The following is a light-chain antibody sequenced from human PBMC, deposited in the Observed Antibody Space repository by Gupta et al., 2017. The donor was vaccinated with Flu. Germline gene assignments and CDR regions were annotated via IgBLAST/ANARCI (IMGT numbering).Light chain of an antibody. CDR3: QQYNKWPPGA. J-gene: IGKJ4*01. CDR2: SAF. Sequence: GTLSVSPGERATHSCRASQSVGSDLAWYQQKPGQGPRLLIYSAFVRATGIPARFSGSGSGTEFTLTISSLQSEDVGVYYCQQYNKWPPGAFGGGTKVEIK. V-gene: IGKV3-15*01. CDR1: QSVGSD.